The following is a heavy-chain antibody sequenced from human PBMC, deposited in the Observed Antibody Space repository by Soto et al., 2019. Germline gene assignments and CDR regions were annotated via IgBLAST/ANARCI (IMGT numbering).Heavy chain of an antibody. Sequence: EVQLLESGGGLVQPGGSLRLSCAASGFTFSNHAMSWVRQAPGKGLEWVSAISGSGGSTYYADSVKGRFTISRDNSKTTLYMQINSLRAEDTAVYYCGKAEGSTAAGLDYWGQGNLVTVSS. CDR2: ISGSGGST. CDR1: GFTFSNHA. J-gene: IGHJ4*02. D-gene: IGHD6-13*01. CDR3: GKAEGSTAAGLDY. V-gene: IGHV3-23*01.